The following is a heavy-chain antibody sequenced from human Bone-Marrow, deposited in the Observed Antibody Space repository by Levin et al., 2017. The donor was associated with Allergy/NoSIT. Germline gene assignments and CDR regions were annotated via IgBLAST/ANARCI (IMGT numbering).Heavy chain of an antibody. CDR2: SNTDGSST. CDR3: ARGGSNYGPDY. CDR1: GFTFGNYW. Sequence: GGSLRLSCAASGFTFGNYWMHWVRQAPGRGLVCVSRSNTDGSSTTCADSVKGRFTISRDNAKNTLYLEMSSLRAEDTAVYFCARGGSNYGPDYWGQGTLVTVSP. J-gene: IGHJ4*02. V-gene: IGHV3-74*01. D-gene: IGHD4-11*01.